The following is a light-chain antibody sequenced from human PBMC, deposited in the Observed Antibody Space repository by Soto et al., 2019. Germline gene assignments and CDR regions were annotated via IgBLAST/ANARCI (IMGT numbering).Light chain of an antibody. CDR3: SSYTSSSTLYV. V-gene: IGLV2-14*01. CDR2: DVS. J-gene: IGLJ1*01. CDR1: SRDVGGYNY. Sequence: QSVLTQPASVSGSPGQKITISCTGTSRDVGGYNYVSRYQQHPSKAPKLMIYDVSNRPSGVSNRFSGSKSGNTASLTISGLQAEDEADYYCSSYTSSSTLYVFGTGTKVTVL.